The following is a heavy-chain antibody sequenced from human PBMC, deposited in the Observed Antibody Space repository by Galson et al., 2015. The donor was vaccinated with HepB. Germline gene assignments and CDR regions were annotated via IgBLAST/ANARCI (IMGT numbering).Heavy chain of an antibody. D-gene: IGHD3-9*01. V-gene: IGHV7-4-1*02. Sequence: SVKVSCKASGYTFTSYAMNWVRQAPGQGLEWMGWINTNTGNPTYAQGFTGRFVFSLDTSVSTAYLQISSLKAEDTAVYYCARVSWGYDILTGGYYGMDVWGQGTTVTVSS. CDR2: INTNTGNP. CDR1: GYTFTSYA. J-gene: IGHJ6*02. CDR3: ARVSWGYDILTGGYYGMDV.